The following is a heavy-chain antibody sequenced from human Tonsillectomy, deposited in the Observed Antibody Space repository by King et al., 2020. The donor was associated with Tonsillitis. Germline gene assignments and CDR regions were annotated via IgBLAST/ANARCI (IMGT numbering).Heavy chain of an antibody. CDR3: ARDRGLITMIVVVRTDAFDI. J-gene: IGHJ3*02. V-gene: IGHV1-3*01. CDR1: GYTFINFP. D-gene: IGHD3-22*01. CDR2: INAGNGNT. Sequence: QLVQSGAEVKKPGASVRVSCKASGYTFINFPMHWVRQAPGQRLEWMWWINAGNGNTKYSQKFQGRVTFTRDTSASTTYMELSSLRSEDTAVYYCARDRGLITMIVVVRTDAFDIWGQGTMVTVSS.